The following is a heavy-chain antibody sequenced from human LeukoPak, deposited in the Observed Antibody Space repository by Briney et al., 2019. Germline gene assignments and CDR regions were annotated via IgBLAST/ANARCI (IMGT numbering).Heavy chain of an antibody. J-gene: IGHJ4*02. CDR3: ARDPDPYYFDY. CDR1: GFTFSSYW. Sequence: PGGSLRLSCAASGFTFSSYWMSWVRQAPGKGLEWVADIKQDGSEKYYVDSVKGRFTISRDNAKNSLYLQMNSLRAEDTAVYYCARDPDPYYFDYWGQGTLVTVSS. V-gene: IGHV3-7*01. CDR2: IKQDGSEK.